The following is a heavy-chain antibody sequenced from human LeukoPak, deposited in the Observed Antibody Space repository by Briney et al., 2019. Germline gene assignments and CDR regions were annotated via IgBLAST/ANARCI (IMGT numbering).Heavy chain of an antibody. CDR3: ARDAPFRWFDP. V-gene: IGHV4-61*02. J-gene: IGHJ5*02. CDR2: IYTSGST. Sequence: SETLSLTCTVSGGSISSGSYYWSWIRQPAGKGLEWIRRIYTSGSTNYNPSLKSRVTISVDTSKNQFSLKLSSVTAADTAVYYCARDAPFRWFDPWGQGTLVTVSS. CDR1: GGSISSGSYY.